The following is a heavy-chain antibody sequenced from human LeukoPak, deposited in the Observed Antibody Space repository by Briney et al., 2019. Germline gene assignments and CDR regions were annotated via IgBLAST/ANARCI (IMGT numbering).Heavy chain of an antibody. D-gene: IGHD3-22*01. CDR2: ISYDGSNK. CDR1: GFTFSSYA. CDR3: ARASSGLDY. V-gene: IGHV3-30-3*01. Sequence: GGSLRLSCAASGFTFSSYAMHWVRQAPGKGLEWMAVISYDGSNKYYADSVKGRFTISRDNSKNTLYLQMNSLRAEGTAVYYCARASSGLDYWGQGTLVTVSS. J-gene: IGHJ4*02.